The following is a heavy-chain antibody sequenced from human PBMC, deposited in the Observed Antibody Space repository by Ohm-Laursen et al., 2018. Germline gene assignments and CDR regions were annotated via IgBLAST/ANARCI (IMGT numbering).Heavy chain of an antibody. Sequence: ASVTVSCKASGYTFTGYYIHWVRQAPGQGLEWMGWINPNGGGTNYAQKFQGRVAMTRDTSISTTYMELSRLRSDDTAIYSCARGADYYDSSGYLVNWFDPWGQGTLVTVSS. V-gene: IGHV1-2*02. CDR2: INPNGGGT. J-gene: IGHJ5*02. CDR3: ARGADYYDSSGYLVNWFDP. CDR1: GYTFTGYY. D-gene: IGHD3-22*01.